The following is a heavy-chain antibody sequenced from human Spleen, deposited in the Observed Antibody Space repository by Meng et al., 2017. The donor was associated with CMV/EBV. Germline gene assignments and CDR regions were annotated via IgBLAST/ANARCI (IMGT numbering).Heavy chain of an antibody. CDR2: INPSGGST. V-gene: IGHV1-46*01. D-gene: IGHD3-3*01. CDR1: GYTFTSYY. CDR3: ARQPLHYDTIFGMQAGIYYYYGMDV. Sequence: ASVKVSCKASGYTFTSYYMHWVRQAPGQGLEWMGIINPSGGSTSYAQKFQGRVTMTRDTSTSTVYMELSSLRSEDTAVYYCARQPLHYDTIFGMQAGIYYYYGMDVWGQGTTVTVSS. J-gene: IGHJ6*02.